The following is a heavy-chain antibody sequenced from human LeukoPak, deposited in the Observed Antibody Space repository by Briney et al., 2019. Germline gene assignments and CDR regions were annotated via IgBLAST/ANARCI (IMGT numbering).Heavy chain of an antibody. CDR1: GFTFSSYA. V-gene: IGHV3-23*01. CDR2: ISGSGGST. D-gene: IGHD1-26*01. CDR3: AKGAVEPPLDY. Sequence: GGSLRLSCAASGFTFSSYAMSWVRQAHGEGLERVSAISGSGGSTYYADSVKGRFTISRDNSKNTLYLQMNSLRADDTAVYYCAKGAVEPPLDYWGQGTLVTVSS. J-gene: IGHJ4*02.